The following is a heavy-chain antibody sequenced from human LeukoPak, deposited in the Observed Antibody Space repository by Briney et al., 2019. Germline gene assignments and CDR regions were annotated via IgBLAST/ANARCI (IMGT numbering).Heavy chain of an antibody. CDR3: ARADYGGNLYYFDY. Sequence: GGSLRLSCEASGFIFSDNYMTWIRQAPGKGLEWISYISSSSRHTNHADSVKGRFTISRDNAKNSLYLQMNSLRAEDTAVYYCARADYGGNLYYFDYWGQGTLVTVSS. D-gene: IGHD4-23*01. J-gene: IGHJ4*02. V-gene: IGHV3-11*05. CDR2: ISSSSRHT. CDR1: GFIFSDNY.